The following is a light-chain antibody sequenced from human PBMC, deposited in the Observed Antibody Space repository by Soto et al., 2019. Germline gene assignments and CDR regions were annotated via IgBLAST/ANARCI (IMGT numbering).Light chain of an antibody. J-gene: IGLJ2*01. Sequence: QSALTQPASVSGSPGQSITISCTGTGSDVGGYNYVSWYQQHPGKAPKLLIYDVSNRPSGVSNRFSGSKSGNTASLTISGLQAEYEADYYCSSYTGDNTMVFGGGTKLTVL. V-gene: IGLV2-14*01. CDR1: GSDVGGYNY. CDR2: DVS. CDR3: SSYTGDNTMV.